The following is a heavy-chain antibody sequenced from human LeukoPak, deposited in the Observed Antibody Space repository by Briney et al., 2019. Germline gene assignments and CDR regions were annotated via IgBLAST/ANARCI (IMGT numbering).Heavy chain of an antibody. J-gene: IGHJ6*02. V-gene: IGHV3-23*01. Sequence: PGGSLRLSCAASGFSFSSFAMTWVRQAPGKGLEWVSTIRSNGATAYNADSVKGRFAISRDNSKSMLFLQLNSLRAEDTALYYCARDLHYYVAMDVWGQGTTVTVSS. CDR1: GFSFSSFA. CDR3: ARDLHYYVAMDV. D-gene: IGHD3-10*02. CDR2: IRSNGATA.